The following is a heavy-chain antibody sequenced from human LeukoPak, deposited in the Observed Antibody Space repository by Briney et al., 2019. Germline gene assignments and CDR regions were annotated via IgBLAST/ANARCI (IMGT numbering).Heavy chain of an antibody. D-gene: IGHD2-2*01. CDR2: ISGSGGST. V-gene: IGHV3-23*01. CDR3: TRTRGCSSTSCYADY. Sequence: GGSLRLSCAASGFTFSSYAMSWVRQAPGKGPEWVSAISGSGGSTYYADSVKGRFTISRDNSKNTLYLQMNSLRAEDTAVYYCTRTRGCSSTSCYADYWGQGTLVTVSS. CDR1: GFTFSSYA. J-gene: IGHJ4*02.